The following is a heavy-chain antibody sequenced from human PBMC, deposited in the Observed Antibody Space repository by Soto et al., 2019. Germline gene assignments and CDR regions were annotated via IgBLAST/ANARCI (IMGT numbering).Heavy chain of an antibody. V-gene: IGHV4-34*01. CDR2: VNDSGST. J-gene: IGHJ6*02. CDR3: ATDSATSYFGMDV. CDR1: GGSFTGNY. D-gene: IGHD1-26*01. Sequence: RSETLSLTCAVYGGSFTGNYRSWVRQPPGKGLEWIGEVNDSGSTNFNPSLKSRVTISVDTSKKQFTLKLTSVTAADTAVYYCATDSATSYFGMDVWGHGTTVTVSS.